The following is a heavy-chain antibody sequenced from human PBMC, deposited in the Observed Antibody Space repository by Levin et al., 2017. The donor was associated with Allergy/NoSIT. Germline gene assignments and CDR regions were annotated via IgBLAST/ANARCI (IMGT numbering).Heavy chain of an antibody. CDR2: ISYDGSNK. V-gene: IGHV3-30-3*01. J-gene: IGHJ4*02. D-gene: IGHD3-22*01. Sequence: GGSLRLSCAASGFTFSSYAMHWVRQAPGKGLEWVAVISYDGSNKYYADSVKGRFTISRDNSKNTLYLQMNSLRAEDTAVYYCARDRGNYYDSSGLAYWGQGTLVTVSS. CDR3: ARDRGNYYDSSGLAY. CDR1: GFTFSSYA.